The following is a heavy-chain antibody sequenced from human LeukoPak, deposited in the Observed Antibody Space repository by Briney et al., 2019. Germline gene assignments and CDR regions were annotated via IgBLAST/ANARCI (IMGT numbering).Heavy chain of an antibody. J-gene: IGHJ4*02. D-gene: IGHD5-24*01. CDR1: GGSISSYY. Sequence: SETLSLTCTVSGGSISSYYWSWIRQPPGKGLEWIGYIYYSGSTNYNPSLKSRVTILVDTSKNQFSLKLSSVTAADTAVYYCARDLGDGYNWDYWGQGTLVTVSS. CDR2: IYYSGST. CDR3: ARDLGDGYNWDY. V-gene: IGHV4-59*01.